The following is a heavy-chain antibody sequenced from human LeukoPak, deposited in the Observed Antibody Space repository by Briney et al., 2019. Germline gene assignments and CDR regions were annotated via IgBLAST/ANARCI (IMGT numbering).Heavy chain of an antibody. D-gene: IGHD3-22*01. V-gene: IGHV3-21*01. CDR2: INSGPI. J-gene: IGHJ5*02. CDR3: ARDTYYYEASGYYMNDL. CDR1: VFPFCVYS. Sequence: GGPLTLSCALSVFPFCVYSMNWVRHARGKGRECLASINSGPIYYSDAVTGRSTITSDNAKNSLYLQMNRLRVEDTDVYFCARDTYYYEASGYYMNDLWGQGTLVTVSS.